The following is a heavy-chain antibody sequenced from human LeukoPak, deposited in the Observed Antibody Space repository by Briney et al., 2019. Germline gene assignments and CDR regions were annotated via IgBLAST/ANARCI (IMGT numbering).Heavy chain of an antibody. CDR1: GGTFSSYA. CDR3: ATEKDSGYEYGMDV. J-gene: IGHJ6*04. V-gene: IGHV1-69*13. D-gene: IGHD1-26*01. Sequence: SVKVSCKASGGTFSSYAISWVRQAPGQGLEWMGGIIPICGTANYAQKFEGRVTITADESTSKAYMELSSLRSEDTAVYYCATEKDSGYEYGMDVWGKGTTVTVSS. CDR2: IIPICGTA.